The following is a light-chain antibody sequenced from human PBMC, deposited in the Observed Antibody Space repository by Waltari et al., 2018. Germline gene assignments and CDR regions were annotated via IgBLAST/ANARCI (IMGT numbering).Light chain of an antibody. CDR2: WAS. CDR1: QSVLYSSNNKNY. Sequence: DIVMTQSPDSLAVSLGERATINCKSSQSVLYSSNNKNYLAWYQQKPGQPPKLLIYWASTRESWVPDRFSGSGSGTDFTLTISSLQAEDVAVYYCQQYYSTPLIFGPGTKVDIK. CDR3: QQYYSTPLI. V-gene: IGKV4-1*01. J-gene: IGKJ3*01.